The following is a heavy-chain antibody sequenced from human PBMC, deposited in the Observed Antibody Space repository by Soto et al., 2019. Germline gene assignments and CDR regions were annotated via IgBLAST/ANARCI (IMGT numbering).Heavy chain of an antibody. CDR1: GFTFSSYW. V-gene: IGHV3-74*01. D-gene: IGHD3-3*01. J-gene: IGHJ6*03. Sequence: GGSLRLSCVASGFTFSSYWMHWVRQAPGKGLVWVSRINSDGSSTSYADSVKGRFTISRDNAKNTLYLQMNSLRAEDTAVYYCAREITIFGVDYYYYMDVWGKGTTVTVSS. CDR3: AREITIFGVDYYYYMDV. CDR2: INSDGSST.